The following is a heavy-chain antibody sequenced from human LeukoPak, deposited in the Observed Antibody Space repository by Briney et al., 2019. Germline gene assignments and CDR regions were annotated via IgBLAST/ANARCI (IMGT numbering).Heavy chain of an antibody. Sequence: SETLSLTCTVSGGSISSSSYYWGWIRQPPGKGLEWIGSIYYSGSTYYNPSLKSRVTISVDPSKNQFSLKLSSVTAADTAVYYCARQLYSSSWYLNWFDPWGQGTLVTVSS. V-gene: IGHV4-39*01. CDR1: GGSISSSSYY. CDR3: ARQLYSSSWYLNWFDP. D-gene: IGHD6-13*01. J-gene: IGHJ5*02. CDR2: IYYSGST.